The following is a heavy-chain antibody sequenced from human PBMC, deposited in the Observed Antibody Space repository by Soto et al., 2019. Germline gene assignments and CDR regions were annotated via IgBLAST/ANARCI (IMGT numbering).Heavy chain of an antibody. D-gene: IGHD6-13*01. CDR3: ARCVVIAPSAYYYYMDV. Sequence: SETLSLTCAVYGGSFSGYYWSWIRQPPGKGLEWIGEINHSGSTNYNPSLKSRVTISVDTSKNQFSLKLGSVTAADTAVYYCARCVVIAPSAYYYYMDVWGKGTTVTVSS. CDR1: GGSFSGYY. CDR2: INHSGST. J-gene: IGHJ6*03. V-gene: IGHV4-34*01.